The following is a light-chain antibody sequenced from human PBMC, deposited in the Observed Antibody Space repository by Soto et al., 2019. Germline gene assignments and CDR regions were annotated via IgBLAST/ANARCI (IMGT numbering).Light chain of an antibody. CDR2: GAS. V-gene: IGKV3D-15*01. J-gene: IGKJ4*01. Sequence: EIVMTQSPATLSVSPGERATLSCRASQSVSSNLAWYQQKAGQAPRLLIYGASSRATGIPDRFSGSGSGTDFTLTINRLEPEDFAVYYCEQYDKSITFGGGTKVDIK. CDR3: EQYDKSIT. CDR1: QSVSSN.